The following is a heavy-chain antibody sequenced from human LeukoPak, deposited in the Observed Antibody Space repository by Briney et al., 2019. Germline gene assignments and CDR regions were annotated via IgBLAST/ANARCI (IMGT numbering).Heavy chain of an antibody. D-gene: IGHD1-26*01. Sequence: PGGSLRLSCAASGFISRDYPMSWVRQTPGKGLEWVASISAGGGGIYYADSVKGRFTVSRDDSKNTLYLQMNCLRVEDTALYYCAKESNGRRFDFDYWGQGTLATVSS. V-gene: IGHV3-23*01. CDR3: AKESNGRRFDFDY. J-gene: IGHJ4*02. CDR2: ISAGGGGI. CDR1: GFISRDYP.